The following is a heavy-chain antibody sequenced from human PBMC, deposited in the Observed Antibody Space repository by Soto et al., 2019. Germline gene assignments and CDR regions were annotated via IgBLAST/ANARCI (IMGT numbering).Heavy chain of an antibody. J-gene: IGHJ4*02. V-gene: IGHV4-59*11. Sequence: QVQLQESGPGLVKPSETLSLTCTVSGGSISNHYWRWIRQPPGKGLEWIGYIYYNGNTNYNPPLKSRVPMSVDTSKNQISLKLGSVTAADTAVYYCTRANWYSEYWGQGPLVTVSS. CDR1: GGSISNHY. D-gene: IGHD7-27*01. CDR2: IYYNGNT. CDR3: TRANWYSEY.